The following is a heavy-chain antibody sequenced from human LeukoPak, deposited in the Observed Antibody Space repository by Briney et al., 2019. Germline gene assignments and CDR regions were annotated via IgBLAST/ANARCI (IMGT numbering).Heavy chain of an antibody. D-gene: IGHD3-3*01. J-gene: IGHJ4*02. CDR1: GFTFSSYW. Sequence: GGSLRLSCAASGFTFSSYWMSWVRQAPGKGLEWVANIKQDGSEKYYVDSVKGRFTISRDNAKNSLYLQMNSLTAEDTAVYYCARDRFDDFWSGHDYWGQGTLVTVSS. V-gene: IGHV3-7*01. CDR3: ARDRFDDFWSGHDY. CDR2: IKQDGSEK.